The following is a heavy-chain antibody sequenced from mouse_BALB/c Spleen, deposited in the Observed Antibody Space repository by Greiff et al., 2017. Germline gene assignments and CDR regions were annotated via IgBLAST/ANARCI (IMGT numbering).Heavy chain of an antibody. CDR1: GYTFTDYA. CDR3: ARGSSYRFDY. J-gene: IGHJ2*01. CDR2: ISTYYGDA. D-gene: IGHD1-1*01. V-gene: IGHV1S137*01. Sequence: VKVVESGAELVRPGVSVKISCKGSGYTFTDYAMHWVKQSHAKSLEWIGVISTYYGDASYNQKFKGKATMTVDKSSSTAYMELARLTSEDSAIYYCARGSSYRFDYWGQGTTLTVSS.